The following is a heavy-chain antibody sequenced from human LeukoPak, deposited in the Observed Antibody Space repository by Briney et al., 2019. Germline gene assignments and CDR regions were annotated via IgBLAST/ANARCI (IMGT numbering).Heavy chain of an antibody. CDR2: ISSNGGST. Sequence: GGSLRLSCAASRFTFSSYSMNWVRQAPGKGLEYVSAISSNGGSTYYANSVKGRFTISRDNSKNTLYLQMGSLRAEDMAVYYCARGTYYYGSGSYLDWGQGTLVTVSS. D-gene: IGHD3-10*01. CDR1: RFTFSSYS. V-gene: IGHV3-64*01. CDR3: ARGTYYYGSGSYLD. J-gene: IGHJ4*02.